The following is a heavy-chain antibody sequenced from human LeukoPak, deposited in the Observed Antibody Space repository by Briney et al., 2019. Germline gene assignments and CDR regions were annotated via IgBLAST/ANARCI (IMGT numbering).Heavy chain of an antibody. J-gene: IGHJ4*02. CDR2: VWYDGRDK. CDR1: GFTFTNHA. Sequence: GGSLTLSCAAFGFTFTNHAIHWVRQAPGTGLEWVAVVWYDGRDKFYSDYVEGRFTIYRDNSKNTVNLQMNSLRAEDTAIYYCARYSGSFLDYWGQGTLVTVSS. D-gene: IGHD3-10*01. CDR3: ARYSGSFLDY. V-gene: IGHV3-33*01.